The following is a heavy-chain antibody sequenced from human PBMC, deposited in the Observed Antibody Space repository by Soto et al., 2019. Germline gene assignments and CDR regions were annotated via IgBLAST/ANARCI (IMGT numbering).Heavy chain of an antibody. CDR3: AKARRDTSGCERLFDY. CDR2: VSGSADNT. J-gene: IGHJ4*02. CDR1: GFPFSSYA. V-gene: IGHV3-23*01. D-gene: IGHD6-19*01. Sequence: GGSLRLSCAASGFPFSSYAMSWVRQAPGKGLEWVSTVSGSADNTFYADSVKGRFTISRDNSKNTLFLHMSRLRAEDTAVYFCAKARRDTSGCERLFDYWGRGTLVTVSS.